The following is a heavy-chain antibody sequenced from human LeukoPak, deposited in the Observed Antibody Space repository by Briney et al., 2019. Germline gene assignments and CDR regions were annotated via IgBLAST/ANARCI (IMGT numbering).Heavy chain of an antibody. V-gene: IGHV3-23*01. J-gene: IGHJ4*02. CDR1: GFTFTSYA. D-gene: IGHD3-9*01. Sequence: PGGSLRLSCAASGFTFTSYAMSWVRQAPGKGLEWVSSISGSGGGTFYADSVKGRFTISRDNSKNTLHLQMNSLRAEDTAVYYCAKVPVFPRYYDILTGYSFKKYYFDYWGQGTLVTVSS. CDR2: ISGSGGGT. CDR3: AKVPVFPRYYDILTGYSFKKYYFDY.